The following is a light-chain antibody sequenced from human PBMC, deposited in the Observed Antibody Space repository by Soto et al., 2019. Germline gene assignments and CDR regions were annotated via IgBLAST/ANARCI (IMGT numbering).Light chain of an antibody. CDR3: QQYYSYPLT. Sequence: AIRMTQSPSSLSASTGDRVTITCRASQSISSYLAWYQQKPGKAPKLLIYAASTLQSGVPSRFSGSGSGTDFTLTITCLQSEDFATYYCQQYYSYPLTFGQGTKLEIK. V-gene: IGKV1-8*01. CDR2: AAS. CDR1: QSISSY. J-gene: IGKJ2*01.